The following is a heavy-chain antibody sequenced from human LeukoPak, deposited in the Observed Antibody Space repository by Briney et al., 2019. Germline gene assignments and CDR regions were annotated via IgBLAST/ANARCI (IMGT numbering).Heavy chain of an antibody. D-gene: IGHD6-19*01. Sequence: SETLSLTCTVSGGFISSSSYYWGWIRQPPGKGLEWNGSIYYSGSTYYNPSLKSRVTISVDTSKNQFSLKLSSVTAADTAVYYCARTMHSSGWYPGFDYWGQGTLVTVSS. CDR1: GGFISSSSYY. V-gene: IGHV4-39*01. CDR2: IYYSGST. CDR3: ARTMHSSGWYPGFDY. J-gene: IGHJ4*02.